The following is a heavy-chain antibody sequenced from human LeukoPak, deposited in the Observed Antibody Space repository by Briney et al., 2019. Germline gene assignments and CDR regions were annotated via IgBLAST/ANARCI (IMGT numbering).Heavy chain of an antibody. D-gene: IGHD4-17*01. Sequence: GGSLRLSCVASEFSFGTYAMTWVRLTPGKRLEWVASIGGSGSNTNYADSVRGRFTVSRDNSKNTLYRQMSGLRAGETAVYYCGRDPNGDYVGAFEFWGQGTLVSVSS. CDR2: IGGSGSNT. CDR3: GRDPNGDYVGAFEF. V-gene: IGHV3-23*01. CDR1: EFSFGTYA. J-gene: IGHJ3*01.